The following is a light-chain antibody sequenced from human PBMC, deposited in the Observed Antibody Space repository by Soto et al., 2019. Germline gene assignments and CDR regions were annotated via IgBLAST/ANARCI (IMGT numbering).Light chain of an antibody. CDR3: QQYNNRGT. Sequence: EIVMTQSPATQSVSPGERATLSCRASQSVSSNLAWYQQKPGQAPRLLIYGASTRATGIPARFSGSGSGTEFTLTISSLQSEDFAVYYCQQYNNRGTFGQGTKVEIK. CDR2: GAS. CDR1: QSVSSN. V-gene: IGKV3-15*01. J-gene: IGKJ1*01.